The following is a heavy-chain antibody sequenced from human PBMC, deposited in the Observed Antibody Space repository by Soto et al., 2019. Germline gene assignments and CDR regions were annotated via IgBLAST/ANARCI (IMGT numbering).Heavy chain of an antibody. D-gene: IGHD4-4*01. Sequence: VASVKLSCTASGYSITSYGISWVRQAPGQGLEWMGWISAYNGNTNYAQKLQGRVTMTTDTSTSTAYMELRSLRSDDTAVYYCARVNTVRPYFDYWGQGTLVTVS. CDR2: ISAYNGNT. V-gene: IGHV1-18*01. J-gene: IGHJ4*02. CDR1: GYSITSYG. CDR3: ARVNTVRPYFDY.